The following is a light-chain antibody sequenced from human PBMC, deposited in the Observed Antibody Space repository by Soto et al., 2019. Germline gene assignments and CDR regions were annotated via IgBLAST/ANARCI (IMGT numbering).Light chain of an antibody. CDR3: QQRSNWPRT. J-gene: IGKJ1*01. CDR2: DAS. CDR1: QSVSSY. Sequence: ELLVTQSPPTLSLAPGERATLSCRASQSVSSYLAWYQQKPGQAPRLLIYDASNRATGIPARFSGSGSGTDFTLTISSLEPEDFAVYYCQQRSNWPRTFGQGTKVDIK. V-gene: IGKV3-11*01.